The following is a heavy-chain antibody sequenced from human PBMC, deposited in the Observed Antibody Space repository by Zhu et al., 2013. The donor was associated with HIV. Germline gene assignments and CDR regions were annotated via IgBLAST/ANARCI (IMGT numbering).Heavy chain of an antibody. CDR3: ARTLRGICGGDCYVFDY. Sequence: QVQLVQSGAEVKKPGSSVKVSCKASGGTFSSYTISWVRQAPGQGLEWMGRIIPILGIANYAQKFQGRVTITADKSTSTAYMELSSLRSEDTAVYYCARTLRGICGGDCYVFDYWGQGTLVTVSS. J-gene: IGHJ4*02. CDR2: IIPILGIA. D-gene: IGHD2-21*02. V-gene: IGHV1-69*02. CDR1: GGTFSSYT.